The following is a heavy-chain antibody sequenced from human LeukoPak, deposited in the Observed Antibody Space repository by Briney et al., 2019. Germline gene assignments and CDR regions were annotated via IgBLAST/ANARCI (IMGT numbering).Heavy chain of an antibody. CDR2: INPSGGST. D-gene: IGHD3-22*01. Sequence: ASVKVSCKASGYTFTSHYMHWVRQAPGQGLEWMGIINPSGGSTSYAQKFQGRVTMTEDTSTDTAYMELSSLRSEDTAVYYCATVTPKDYYDSSGYYPLRYWGQGTLVTVSS. V-gene: IGHV1-46*01. CDR3: ATVTPKDYYDSSGYYPLRY. J-gene: IGHJ4*02. CDR1: GYTFTSHY.